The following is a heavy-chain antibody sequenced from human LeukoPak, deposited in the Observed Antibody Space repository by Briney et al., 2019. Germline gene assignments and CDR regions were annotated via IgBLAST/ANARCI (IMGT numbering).Heavy chain of an antibody. CDR1: GGTFSSYA. CDR2: IIPIFGTA. Sequence: SVKVSCTASGGTFSSYAISWVRQAPGQGLEWMGGIIPIFGTANYAQKFQGRVTITADESTSTAYMELSSLRSEDTAVYYCARDTLYSIGLFQHWGQGTLVTVSS. V-gene: IGHV1-69*01. D-gene: IGHD6-13*01. J-gene: IGHJ1*01. CDR3: ARDTLYSIGLFQH.